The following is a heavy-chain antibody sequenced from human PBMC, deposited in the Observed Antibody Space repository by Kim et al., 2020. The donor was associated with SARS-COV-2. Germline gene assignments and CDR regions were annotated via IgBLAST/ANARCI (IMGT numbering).Heavy chain of an antibody. V-gene: IGHV3-23*01. CDR1: GFTFSSYA. D-gene: IGHD2-2*01. CDR3: AKDCSSTSCYDYYYYYGMDV. CDR2: ISGSGGST. Sequence: GGSLRLSCAASGFTFSSYAMSWVRQAPGKGLEWVSAISGSGGSTYYADSVKGRFTISRDNSKNTLYLQMNSLRAEDTAVYYCAKDCSSTSCYDYYYYYGMDVWGQGTTVTVSS. J-gene: IGHJ6*02.